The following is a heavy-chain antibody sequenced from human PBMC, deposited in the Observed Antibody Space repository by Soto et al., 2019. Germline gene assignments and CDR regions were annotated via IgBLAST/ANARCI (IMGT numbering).Heavy chain of an antibody. V-gene: IGHV4-59*01. Sequence: LSLTCPVSGGSISSYYWSWIRQPPGKGLEWIGYIYYSGSTNYNPSLKSRVTISVDTSKNQFSLKLSSVTAADTAVYYCARGRSGQWGYYGMDVWGQGTTVTVSS. CDR2: IYYSGST. CDR3: ARGRSGQWGYYGMDV. D-gene: IGHD2-8*01. CDR1: GGSISSYY. J-gene: IGHJ6*02.